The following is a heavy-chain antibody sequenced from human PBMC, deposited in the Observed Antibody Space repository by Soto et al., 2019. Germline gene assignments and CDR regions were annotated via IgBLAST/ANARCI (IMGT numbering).Heavy chain of an antibody. V-gene: IGHV3-23*01. CDR3: AKDRFGIVGPVDY. Sequence: GGSLRLSCAASGLIFSDYAMSWVRQAPGKGLECVACISGSGDKTFYADSVKGRFTISRDNSKDTVSLHMNSLRVDDTAVYFCAKDRFGIVGPVDYWGPGTLVTVSS. J-gene: IGHJ4*02. CDR2: ISGSGDKT. CDR1: GLIFSDYA. D-gene: IGHD1-26*01.